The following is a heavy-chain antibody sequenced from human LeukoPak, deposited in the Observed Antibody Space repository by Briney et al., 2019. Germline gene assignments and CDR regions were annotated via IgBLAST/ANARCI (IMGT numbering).Heavy chain of an antibody. CDR3: AREERYIELMGAPDYYYMDV. J-gene: IGHJ6*03. D-gene: IGHD2-8*01. CDR1: GYTLTDYY. Sequence: ASVKVSCKASGYTLTDYYMHWVRQAPGQGLEWMGWINPNSGGTNYAQKFQGRVTMTRDTSISTAYMELSRLTSDDTAVYYCAREERYIELMGAPDYYYMDVWGKGTTVTVSS. CDR2: INPNSGGT. V-gene: IGHV1-2*02.